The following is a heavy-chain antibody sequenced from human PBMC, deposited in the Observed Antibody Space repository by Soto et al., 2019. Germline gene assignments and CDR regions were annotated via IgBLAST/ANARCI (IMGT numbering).Heavy chain of an antibody. CDR2: IRNKAKSYNT. Sequence: DVQLVESGGGLVQPGGSLRLSCAASGFTFSDHYMDWVRQAPGKGLEWVGRIRNKAKSYNTAYAASVKGRFTISRDDSKHLLYLQTDGLEIEDTAVYHCARVSAASIDYWGQGSLVTVSS. V-gene: IGHV3-72*01. CDR1: GFTFSDHY. CDR3: ARVSAASIDY. J-gene: IGHJ4*02. D-gene: IGHD2-21*02.